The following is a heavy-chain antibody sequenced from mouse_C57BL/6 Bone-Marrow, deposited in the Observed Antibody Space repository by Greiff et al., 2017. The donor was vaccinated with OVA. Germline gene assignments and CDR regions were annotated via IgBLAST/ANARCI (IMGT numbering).Heavy chain of an antibody. CDR1: GYAFSSSW. Sequence: VQGVESGPELVKPGASVKISCKASGYAFSSSWMNWVKQRPGKGLEWIGRIYPGDGDTNYNGKFKGKATLTADKSSSTAYMQLSSLTSEDSAVYFCAREGYDSYYFDYWGQGTTLTVSS. CDR3: AREGYDSYYFDY. J-gene: IGHJ2*01. D-gene: IGHD2-2*01. V-gene: IGHV1-82*01. CDR2: IYPGDGDT.